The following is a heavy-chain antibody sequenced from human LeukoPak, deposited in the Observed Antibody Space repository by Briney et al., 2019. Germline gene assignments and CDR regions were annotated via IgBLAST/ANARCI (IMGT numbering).Heavy chain of an antibody. D-gene: IGHD6-19*01. CDR3: ARDPADSGWYFDH. J-gene: IGHJ4*02. CDR2: ISRTGSII. CDR1: GFTFSDYR. Sequence: GGSLRLSCVASGFTFSDYRMTWVRQAPGKGLEWVSYISRTGSIISSADSVKGRFIVSRDNAKNSLFLQMNSLRDEDTAVYYCARDPADSGWYFDHWGPGTLVTVSS. V-gene: IGHV3-48*02.